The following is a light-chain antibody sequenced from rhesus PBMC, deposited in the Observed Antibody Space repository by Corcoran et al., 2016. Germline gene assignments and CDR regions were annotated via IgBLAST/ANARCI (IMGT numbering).Light chain of an antibody. CDR1: QSLVYSDGKTY. CDR2: LVS. V-gene: IGKV2-82*03. Sequence: DIVMIQTPLSLPVTLGEPASISCRSSQSLVYSDGKTYLYWYLQKPGQFPQLLMYLVSKRASGVPDKFSGSGSGTDFTLKISRGEAEDVGVYYCMQALRSPWTFGQGTKVAIK. J-gene: IGKJ1*01. CDR3: MQALRSPWT.